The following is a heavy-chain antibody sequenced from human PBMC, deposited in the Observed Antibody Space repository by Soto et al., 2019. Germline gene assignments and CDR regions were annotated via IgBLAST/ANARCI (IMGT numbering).Heavy chain of an antibody. J-gene: IGHJ6*02. CDR2: VSLDSDTV. V-gene: IGHV3-48*02. D-gene: IGHD3-3*01. CDR3: ARLYYDYV. CDR1: GFDFSTYS. Sequence: PLVESGGGSVQPGGSLRLACKASGFDFSTYSMNWVRQAPGKGLEWIAYVSLDSDTVHYADSVKGRFTISRDDPENSLLLQMNSLRDEDTATYYCARLYYDYVWGQGTTVTVSS.